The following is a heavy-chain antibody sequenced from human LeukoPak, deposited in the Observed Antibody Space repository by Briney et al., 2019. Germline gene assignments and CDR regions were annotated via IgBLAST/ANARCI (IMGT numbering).Heavy chain of an antibody. CDR3: AREGGFFADRLFWFDP. J-gene: IGHJ5*02. V-gene: IGHV1-2*02. CDR2: INPNSGGT. Sequence: RRASVKVSCKASGYTFSRYYMHGVRQAPGQGLEGMGWINPNSGGTNYEQKFKGRVTMTRDTSISTAYMELSRLRSDDTAVYYCAREGGFFADRLFWFDPWGQGTLVTVSS. CDR1: GYTFSRYY. D-gene: IGHD3-3*01.